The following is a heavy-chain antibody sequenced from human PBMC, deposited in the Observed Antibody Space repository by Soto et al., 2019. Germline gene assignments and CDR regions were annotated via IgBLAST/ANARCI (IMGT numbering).Heavy chain of an antibody. CDR2: IIPFLGKI. CDR1: GSIFITYG. CDR3: ARETAHRSASGRPLLPENFDS. D-gene: IGHD3-10*01. J-gene: IGHJ4*02. V-gene: IGHV1-69*06. Sequence: QVQLVQSGAEMKMPGSSVKVSCKTSGSIFITYGISWVRQAPGQGLEWMGGIIPFLGKINHAQIFQDRVTITADKATSTVYLELTDLRSNDTAVYYCARETAHRSASGRPLLPENFDSWGQGTLVTVSS.